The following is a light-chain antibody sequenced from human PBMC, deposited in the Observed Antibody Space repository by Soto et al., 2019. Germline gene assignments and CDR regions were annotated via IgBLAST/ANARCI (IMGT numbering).Light chain of an antibody. V-gene: IGKV3-20*01. CDR1: QSISSE. J-gene: IGKJ4*01. CDR2: GAS. Sequence: EIVMTQSPATLSVSPGESATLSCRASQSISSELAWYQQKPGQPPRLLIYGASSRATGIPDRFSGSGSGTDFTLTISRLEPEDFAVYYCQQYGTSPVTFGGGTKVEIK. CDR3: QQYGTSPVT.